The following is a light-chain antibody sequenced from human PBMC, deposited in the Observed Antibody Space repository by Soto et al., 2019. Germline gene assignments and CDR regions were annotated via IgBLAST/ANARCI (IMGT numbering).Light chain of an antibody. CDR1: QSVGTW. J-gene: IGKJ1*01. CDR3: QHYTRDTWS. Sequence: DIQMTQSPSTLSASVGGRVTMTCRASQSVGTWVAWYQQKPGKAPKLLIYGASNLASGVPSRLSGSGSWTEFSLTISTLQPGDFATHFCQHYTRDTWSFGPGTKVDI. V-gene: IGKV1-5*01. CDR2: GAS.